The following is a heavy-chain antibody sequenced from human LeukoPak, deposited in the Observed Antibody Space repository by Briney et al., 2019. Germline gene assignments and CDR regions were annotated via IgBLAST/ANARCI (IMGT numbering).Heavy chain of an antibody. CDR1: GYKFTNYW. CDR3: ARSLRNLRIVGATAAWFDP. CDR2: IYPGDSET. J-gene: IGHJ5*02. Sequence: HGESLKISCKASGYKFTNYWIGWVRQMPGKGLEWMTIIYPGDSETRYSPSFQGQVTIPADKSIGTMYLQWSSLKASDTAMYYCARSLRNLRIVGATAAWFDPWGQGTLVTVSS. V-gene: IGHV5-51*01. D-gene: IGHD1-26*01.